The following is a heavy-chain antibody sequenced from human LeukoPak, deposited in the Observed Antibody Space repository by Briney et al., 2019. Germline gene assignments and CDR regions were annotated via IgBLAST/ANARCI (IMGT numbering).Heavy chain of an antibody. CDR3: ARGRVSSSTWYSTYYYYFYMDV. J-gene: IGHJ6*03. CDR2: VDHTGST. CDR1: GGSISNYY. V-gene: IGHV4-59*01. Sequence: SETLSLTCTVSGGSISNYYWNWIRQPTGKGLEWIGYVDHTGSTNFNPSLNGRVSISRDTTNNLFSLRLRSVTAADTAVYFCARGRVSSSTWYSTYYYYFYMDVWGKGTTVTVSS. D-gene: IGHD1-1*01.